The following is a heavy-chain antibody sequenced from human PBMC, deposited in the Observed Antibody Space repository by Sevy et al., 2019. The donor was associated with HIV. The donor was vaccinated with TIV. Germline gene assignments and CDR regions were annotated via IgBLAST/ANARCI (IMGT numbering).Heavy chain of an antibody. CDR2: FSAGGYT. V-gene: IGHV3-23*01. Sequence: GGSLRLSCAASGFTFSAYAMAWVRQAPGKGLEWVSVFSAGGYTYYAVSVKGRFTMSRDNSKNTVYLQMNSLRAEDTAIYYCAKDLGDTTVRVFYFDHWGQGTLVTVSS. CDR3: AKDLGDTTVRVFYFDH. J-gene: IGHJ4*02. CDR1: GFTFSAYA. D-gene: IGHD1-1*01.